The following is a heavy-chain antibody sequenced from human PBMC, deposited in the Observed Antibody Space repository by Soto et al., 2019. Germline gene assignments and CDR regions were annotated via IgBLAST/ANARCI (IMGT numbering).Heavy chain of an antibody. D-gene: IGHD2-15*01. CDR2: IRSKAYGVTT. J-gene: IGHJ6*02. Sequence: GGSLRLSCTASGFTFGDYAMSWFRQAPGKGLEWVGFIRSKAYGVTTEYAASVKGRFTISRDDSKSIAYLQMNSLKTEDTAVYYCTTERVVAAIELYYYYGMDVWGQGTTVTVSS. CDR1: GFTFGDYA. V-gene: IGHV3-49*03. CDR3: TTERVVAAIELYYYYGMDV.